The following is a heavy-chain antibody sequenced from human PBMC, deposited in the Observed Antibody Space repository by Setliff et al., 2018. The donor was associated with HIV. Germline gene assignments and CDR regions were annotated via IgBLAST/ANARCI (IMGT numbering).Heavy chain of an antibody. CDR2: IDQEGSKT. J-gene: IGHJ4*02. Sequence: SCKASGYTFTTYDINWVRQAPGKGLEWVATIDQEGSKTYYVGSVKGRFTISRDNAKNSLYLQMSNVTAEDTAVYYCARPLEDRSGWFVTVGSFNYWGQGTQVTVS. V-gene: IGHV3-7*03. D-gene: IGHD6-19*01. CDR1: GYTFTTYD. CDR3: ARPLEDRSGWFVTVGSFNY.